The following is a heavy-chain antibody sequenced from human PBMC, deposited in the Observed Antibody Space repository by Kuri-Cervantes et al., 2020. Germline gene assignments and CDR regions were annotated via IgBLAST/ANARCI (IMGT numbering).Heavy chain of an antibody. CDR3: ASSKPTIAAPPHFDY. CDR1: GFSLGTSGMR. J-gene: IGHJ4*02. Sequence: SGPTLVKPTQTLTLTCTFSGFSLGTSGMRVSWIRQPPGKGLEWIGEINQSGSTNYNPSLKSRVTISVDTSKNQFSLKLSSVTAADTAVYYCASSKPTIAAPPHFDYWGQGTLVTVSS. V-gene: IGHV4-4*02. D-gene: IGHD6-6*01. CDR2: INQSGST.